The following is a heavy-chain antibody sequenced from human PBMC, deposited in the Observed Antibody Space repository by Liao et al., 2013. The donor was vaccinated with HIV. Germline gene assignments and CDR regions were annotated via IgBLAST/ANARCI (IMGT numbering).Heavy chain of an antibody. Sequence: QVQLQQWGAGLLKPSETLSLTCAVYGGSFSDYYWSWIRQPPREGAWSGLGKVNHSGSTNYNPSLKSRVTISVDTSKNQFSLKLGSVTAADTAVYYCAGTIVVVVATTPTDAFDIWGQGTMVTVSS. D-gene: IGHD2-15*01. J-gene: IGHJ3*02. CDR2: VNHSGST. CDR1: GGSFSDYY. CDR3: AGTIVVVVATTPTDAFDI. V-gene: IGHV4-34*01.